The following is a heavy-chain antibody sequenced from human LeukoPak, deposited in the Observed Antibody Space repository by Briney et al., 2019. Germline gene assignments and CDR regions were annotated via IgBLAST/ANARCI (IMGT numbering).Heavy chain of an antibody. D-gene: IGHD3-3*01. J-gene: IGHJ4*02. CDR2: IIPIFGTA. CDR1: GGTFSSYA. Sequence: SVKVSCKASGGTFSSYAISWVRQAPGQGLEWMGGIIPIFGTANYAQKFQGRVTITADESTSTAYMELSSLRSEDTAVYYCARLITIFGVVDSRHFDYWGQGTLVSVSS. CDR3: ARLITIFGVVDSRHFDY. V-gene: IGHV1-69*01.